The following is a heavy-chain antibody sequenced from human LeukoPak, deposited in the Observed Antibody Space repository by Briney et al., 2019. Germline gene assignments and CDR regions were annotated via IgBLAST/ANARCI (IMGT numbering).Heavy chain of an antibody. CDR2: ISSSSSYI. CDR1: GFTFSSYS. Sequence: PGGSLRLSCAASGFTFSSYSMNWDRQAPGKGLEWVSSISSSSSYIYYADSVKGRFTISRDNAKNSLYLQMNSLRAEDTAVYYCARDCWDYGSGSYCGIDYWGQGTLVTVSS. J-gene: IGHJ4*02. D-gene: IGHD3-10*01. V-gene: IGHV3-21*01. CDR3: ARDCWDYGSGSYCGIDY.